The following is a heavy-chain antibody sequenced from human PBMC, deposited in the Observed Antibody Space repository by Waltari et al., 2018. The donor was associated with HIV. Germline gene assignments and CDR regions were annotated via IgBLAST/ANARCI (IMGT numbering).Heavy chain of an antibody. V-gene: IGHV5-51*01. J-gene: IGHJ3*02. CDR2: VYGGDSDT. D-gene: IGHD3-10*01. Sequence: ISGKGLEWMGIVYGGDSDTRYSPSFQGQVTISADKSITTAYLHWGSLQASDTAIYYCARGSAGSGTYYRSRAFDIWGQGTMVIVSS. CDR3: ARGSAGSGTYYRSRAFDI.